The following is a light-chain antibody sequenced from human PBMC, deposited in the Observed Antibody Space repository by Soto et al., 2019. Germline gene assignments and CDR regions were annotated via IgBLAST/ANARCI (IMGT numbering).Light chain of an antibody. Sequence: EIVLTQSPGTLSLSPGERATLSCRASQSVSSSYLAWYQQKPGQAPRLLIYGASSRATGIPDRFSGSGSGPDLTLTISRLEPEDFAVYYCQQYGSSAYTFGQGTKLEIK. CDR1: QSVSSSY. J-gene: IGKJ2*01. CDR3: QQYGSSAYT. V-gene: IGKV3-20*01. CDR2: GAS.